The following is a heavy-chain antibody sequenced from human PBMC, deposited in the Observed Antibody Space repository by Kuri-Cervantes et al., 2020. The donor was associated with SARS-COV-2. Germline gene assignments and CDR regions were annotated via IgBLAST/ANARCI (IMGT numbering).Heavy chain of an antibody. Sequence: GSLRLSCTVSGGSTSSSSYYWGWIRQPPGRGLEWIGSIYYSGSTYYHPSLKSRVTISVETSKNQFTLKLSSVTAADTAVYYCARQEIHSIVVVPAAIDYWGQGTRVTVSS. CDR1: GGSTSSSSYY. D-gene: IGHD2-2*01. CDR3: ARQEIHSIVVVPAAIDY. J-gene: IGHJ4*02. V-gene: IGHV4-39*01. CDR2: IYYSGST.